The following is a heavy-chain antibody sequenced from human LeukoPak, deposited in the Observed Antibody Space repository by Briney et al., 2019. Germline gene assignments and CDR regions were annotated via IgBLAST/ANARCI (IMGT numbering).Heavy chain of an antibody. V-gene: IGHV3-23*01. D-gene: IGHD6-13*01. CDR1: GFTFSTYA. J-gene: IGHJ6*02. CDR2: VSAGGGRT. Sequence: GGSLRLSCAASGFTFSTYAMSWVRQAPGKGLEWVAGVSAGGGRTYYVDSVKGRFTISRDNAKNSLYLQMNSLRAEDTAVYFCASETAAPGTSFYFGMDVWGQGTTVTVSS. CDR3: ASETAAPGTSFYFGMDV.